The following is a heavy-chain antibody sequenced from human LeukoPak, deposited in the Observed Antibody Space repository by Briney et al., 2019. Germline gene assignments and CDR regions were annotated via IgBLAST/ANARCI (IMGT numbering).Heavy chain of an antibody. CDR3: ARSNDYYYDSSGYYFDY. CDR2: IYSGGST. Sequence: GGSLRLSCAASGFTFSSNYMSWVRQAPGKGLEWVSVIYSGGSTYYAASVNSIFTISRDNSKNTLYLQMTSLRAEDTAVYYCARSNDYYYDSSGYYFDYWGQGTLVTVSS. J-gene: IGHJ4*02. D-gene: IGHD3-22*01. CDR1: GFTFSSNY. V-gene: IGHV3-66*01.